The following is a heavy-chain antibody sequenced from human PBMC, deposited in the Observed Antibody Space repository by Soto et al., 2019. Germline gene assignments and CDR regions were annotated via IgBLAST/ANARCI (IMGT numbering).Heavy chain of an antibody. V-gene: IGHV5-10-1*01. J-gene: IGHJ4*02. CDR1: GYSFTSYW. CDR3: ARLQAAAGDNDLTFDY. Sequence: EVQLVQSGAEVKKPGESLRISCNGSGYSFTSYWISWVRQMPGKGLEWMGRVDPSDSYTTYSPSFQGHGTISADKSISTAYLQWGRLKASDPAMYYCARLQAAAGDNDLTFDYWGQGTLVTVSS. D-gene: IGHD6-13*01. CDR2: VDPSDSYT.